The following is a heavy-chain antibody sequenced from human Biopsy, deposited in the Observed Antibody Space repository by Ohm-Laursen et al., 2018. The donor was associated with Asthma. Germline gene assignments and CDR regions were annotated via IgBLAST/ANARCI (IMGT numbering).Heavy chain of an antibody. D-gene: IGHD3-22*01. J-gene: IGHJ4*02. CDR3: VRHQYSSSWSTFDY. CDR2: MYHSGSP. CDR1: GGSITSSSYY. V-gene: IGHV4-39*01. Sequence: SDTLSLTWTVSGGSITSSSYYWGWIRQPPGKGMEWIGSMYHSGSPYYRPSLKSRATISVDTSKNQLSLKMSSVTAADTAVYFCVRHQYSSSWSTFDYWGQGALVTVSS.